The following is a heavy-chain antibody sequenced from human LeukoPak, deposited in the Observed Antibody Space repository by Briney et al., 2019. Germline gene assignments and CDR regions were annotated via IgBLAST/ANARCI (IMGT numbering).Heavy chain of an antibody. J-gene: IGHJ4*02. CDR2: ISHTGIT. CDR3: ARGGAMTTHYFDD. V-gene: IGHV4-59*01. Sequence: AETLSLTCTVSGGSLSNESWSWIRQPPGKGLEWIGYISHTGITNYNPTLTSRGTISLDDSTNKFALRLTPVRAPDTAAYYCARGGAMTTHYFDDWGQGTLVTVSS. CDR1: GGSLSNES. D-gene: IGHD3-16*01.